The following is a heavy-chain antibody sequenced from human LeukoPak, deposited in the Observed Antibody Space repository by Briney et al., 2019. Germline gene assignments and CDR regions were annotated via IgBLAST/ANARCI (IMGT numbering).Heavy chain of an antibody. J-gene: IGHJ3*02. Sequence: PGGSLRLSCAASGFTFSSYEMNWVRQAPGKGLEWVSYISSSGSTIYYADSVKGRFTFSRDNAKNSLFLQINSLRAEDTAVYYCARDRGYNAFDIWGQGTMVTVSS. CDR3: ARDRGYNAFDI. CDR1: GFTFSSYE. CDR2: ISSSGSTI. D-gene: IGHD5-18*01. V-gene: IGHV3-48*03.